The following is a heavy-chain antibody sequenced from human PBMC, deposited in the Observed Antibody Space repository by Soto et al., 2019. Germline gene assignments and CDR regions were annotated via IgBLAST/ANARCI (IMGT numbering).Heavy chain of an antibody. J-gene: IGHJ4*01. D-gene: IGHD2-2*01. CDR1: GCSLNTPRMG. CDR2: IFSNGEE. CDR3: ARTRESNSWPDY. Sequence: CGPTLVNPTAALPLTCNLSGCSLNTPRMGVSWVRQPPGKAPEWLAQIFSNGEESYSASLRNRLSISTDISKTQVALVVTNLDPLDTGTYYCARTRESNSWPDYWGHGTLVTVSS. V-gene: IGHV2-26*01.